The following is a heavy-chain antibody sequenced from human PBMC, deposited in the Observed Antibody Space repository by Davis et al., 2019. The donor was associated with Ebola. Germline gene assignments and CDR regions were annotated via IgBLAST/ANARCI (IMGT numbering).Heavy chain of an antibody. CDR3: ASYGDYKNY. V-gene: IGHV3-74*01. CDR2: INSDGSST. Sequence: HTGGSLRLSCAASGFTFSSYAMSWVRQAPGKGLVWVSRINSDGSSTSYADSVKGRFTISKDNAKNTLYLQMNSLRAEDTAVYYCASYGDYKNYWGQGTLVTVSS. CDR1: GFTFSSYA. D-gene: IGHD4-17*01. J-gene: IGHJ4*02.